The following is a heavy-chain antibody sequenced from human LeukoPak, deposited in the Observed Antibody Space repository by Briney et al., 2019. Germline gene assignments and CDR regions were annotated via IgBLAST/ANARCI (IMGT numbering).Heavy chain of an antibody. D-gene: IGHD4/OR15-4a*01. V-gene: IGHV3-21*01. Sequence: GGSLRLSCAASGFTFSSYAMNWVRQAPGKGLEWVSSISSSSSYIYYADSVKGRFTISRDNAKNSLYLQMNSLRAEDTAVYYCARPDYGANDAFDIWGQGTMVTVSS. J-gene: IGHJ3*02. CDR2: ISSSSSYI. CDR3: ARPDYGANDAFDI. CDR1: GFTFSSYA.